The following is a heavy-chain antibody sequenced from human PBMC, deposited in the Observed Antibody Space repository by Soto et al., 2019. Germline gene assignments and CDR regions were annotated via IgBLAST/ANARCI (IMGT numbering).Heavy chain of an antibody. V-gene: IGHV3-30*18. CDR1: GFTFSSYG. Sequence: QVQLVESGGGVVQPGRSLRLSCAASGFTFSSYGMHWVRQAPGKGLEWVAVISYEGSNKYYADSVKGRFTISRDNSKNTLYLQMNRLRAEDTAVYYCAKDHPRLIVLMVLDYWGQGTLVTVSS. J-gene: IGHJ4*02. CDR2: ISYEGSNK. CDR3: AKDHPRLIVLMVLDY. D-gene: IGHD2-8*01.